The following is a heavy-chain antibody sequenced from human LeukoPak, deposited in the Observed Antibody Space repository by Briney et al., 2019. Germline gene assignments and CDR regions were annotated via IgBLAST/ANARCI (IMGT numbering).Heavy chain of an antibody. CDR2: INPNSGGT. Sequence: ASVTVSCKSSGYAFTVYYINWVRQAPGQGLEWMGLINPNSGGTNYAQKFQGRATMTRDTSISTGYMELSRLTSDDTAVYYCAREPMVRDFNWFDPWGQGTLVTVSS. CDR3: AREPMVRDFNWFDP. D-gene: IGHD3-10*01. CDR1: GYAFTVYY. V-gene: IGHV1-2*06. J-gene: IGHJ5*02.